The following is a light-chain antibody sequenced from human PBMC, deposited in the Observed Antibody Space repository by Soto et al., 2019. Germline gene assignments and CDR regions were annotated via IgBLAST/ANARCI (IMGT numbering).Light chain of an antibody. Sequence: QSALTQPPSASGSLGQSVTISCTGTSSDVGGYNYVSWYQQHPGKAPKLMIYEVSKRPSGVPDRFSGSKSGNTASLTVSGLPADDEDEYYCSSYAGSNKSVFGTGTKVTVL. V-gene: IGLV2-8*01. CDR3: SSYAGSNKSV. CDR2: EVS. J-gene: IGLJ1*01. CDR1: SSDVGGYNY.